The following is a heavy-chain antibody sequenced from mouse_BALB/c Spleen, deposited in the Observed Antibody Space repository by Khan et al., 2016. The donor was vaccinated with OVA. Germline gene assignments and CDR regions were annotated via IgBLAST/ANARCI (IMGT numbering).Heavy chain of an antibody. J-gene: IGHJ1*01. Sequence: EVELVESGGGLVQPGGSLRLSCATSGFTFTDYYMSWVRQPPGKALEWLGFIRNNANGYTTEYSASVKGRFTISRDNSQSIVYLQMNTLRAEDSATYYCARETVVDIYWYFDVWGAGTTVTVSS. CDR2: IRNNANGYTT. CDR1: GFTFTDYY. CDR3: ARETVVDIYWYFDV. V-gene: IGHV7-3*02. D-gene: IGHD1-1*01.